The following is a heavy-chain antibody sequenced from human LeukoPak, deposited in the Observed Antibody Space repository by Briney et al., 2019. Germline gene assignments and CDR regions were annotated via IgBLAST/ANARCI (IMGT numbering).Heavy chain of an antibody. CDR3: ATKQWLAPPPDS. CDR1: GFTFSKYW. D-gene: IGHD6-19*01. CDR2: INTDGTVT. V-gene: IGHV3-74*01. Sequence: AGGSLRLSCAASGFTFSKYWMLWVRQAPGKGLASVSRINTDGTVTTYADSVKGRFTVSRDNADNTMFLQMNSVRGEDTAVYYCATKQWLAPPPDSWGQGTPVTVSS. J-gene: IGHJ4*02.